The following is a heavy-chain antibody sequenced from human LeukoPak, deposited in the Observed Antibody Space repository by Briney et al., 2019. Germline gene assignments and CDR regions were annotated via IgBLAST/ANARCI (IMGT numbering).Heavy chain of an antibody. Sequence: PGGSLRLSCAASGVTFSSYGFTFSSYGMSWVRQAPGKGLEWVSTITKSGGSTYYADSVKGRFTISRDNSKDTLYLQMNSLRAEDTAVYYCANVVGGYWGQGALVTVSS. CDR2: ITKSGGST. CDR3: ANVVGGY. V-gene: IGHV3-23*01. D-gene: IGHD2-21*01. CDR1: GVTFSSYGFTFSSYG. J-gene: IGHJ4*02.